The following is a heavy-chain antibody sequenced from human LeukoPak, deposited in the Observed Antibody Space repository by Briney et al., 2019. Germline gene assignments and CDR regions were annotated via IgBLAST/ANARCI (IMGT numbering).Heavy chain of an antibody. J-gene: IGHJ4*02. V-gene: IGHV3-7*04. D-gene: IGHD5-12*01. CDR3: ARAIEGAYDL. Sequence: GGSLSLPCATSGFTCSNYWMTWVRQAPGKGLEWVANINRDGSDKYYMASVQGRFTISRDNAKNSLSLQMNSLRAEDTAVYFCARAIEGAYDLWGQGTLVTVSS. CDR1: GFTCSNYW. CDR2: INRDGSDK.